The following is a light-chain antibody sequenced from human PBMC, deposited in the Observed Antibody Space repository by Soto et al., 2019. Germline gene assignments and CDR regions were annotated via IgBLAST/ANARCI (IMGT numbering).Light chain of an antibody. CDR3: KSYAGSNTYV. CDR1: RNDIGAYEF. J-gene: IGLJ1*01. V-gene: IGLV2-8*01. Sequence: QSVLTRPPSASGSPGQSVTISCTVTRNDIGAYEFVSLYQHHPGKAPKLIIYEVVQRPSGVPDRFSGSKSGNTASLTVSGLQAADEADYYCKSYAGSNTYVFGTGTKVTVL. CDR2: EVV.